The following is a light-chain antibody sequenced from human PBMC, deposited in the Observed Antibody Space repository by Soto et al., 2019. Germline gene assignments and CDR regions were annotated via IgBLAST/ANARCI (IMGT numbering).Light chain of an antibody. J-gene: IGLJ3*02. V-gene: IGLV1-47*02. Sequence: QSVLTQPPSASGTPGQRVTISCSGSCSNIGSNYVSWYQQLPGTAPKLLIYSNTQRPSGVPDRFSGSKSGTSASLAISGLRSEDEADYYCAAWDDSVSGPWVFGGGTKLTVL. CDR3: AAWDDSVSGPWV. CDR1: CSNIGSNY. CDR2: SNT.